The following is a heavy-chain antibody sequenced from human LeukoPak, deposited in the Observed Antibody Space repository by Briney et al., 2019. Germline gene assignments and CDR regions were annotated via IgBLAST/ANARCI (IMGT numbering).Heavy chain of an antibody. J-gene: IGHJ5*02. D-gene: IGHD2-2*01. CDR2: ISSSSSYI. Sequence: GGSLRLSCAASAFTFSSYGMHWVRQAPGKGLEWVSSISSSSSYIYYADSVKGRFTISRDNAKNSLYLQMNSLRAEDTAVYYCARAGRKLGYCSSTSCVSWFDPWGQGTLVTVSS. CDR3: ARAGRKLGYCSSTSCVSWFDP. CDR1: AFTFSSYG. V-gene: IGHV3-21*01.